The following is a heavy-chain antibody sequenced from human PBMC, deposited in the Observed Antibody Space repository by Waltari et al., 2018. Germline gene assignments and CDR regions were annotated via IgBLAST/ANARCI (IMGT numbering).Heavy chain of an antibody. D-gene: IGHD6-13*01. J-gene: IGHJ5*02. CDR2: MNPNSGNT. V-gene: IGHV1-8*03. CDR3: ARHSSSFGWFDP. CDR1: GYTFTRHD. Sequence: QVQLVQSGAEVKKPGASVKVSCKASGYTFTRHDINWVRQATGQGLEWMGWMNPNSGNTGYAQKFQGRVTITRNTSISTAYMELSSLRSEDTAVYYCARHSSSFGWFDPWGQGTLVTVSS.